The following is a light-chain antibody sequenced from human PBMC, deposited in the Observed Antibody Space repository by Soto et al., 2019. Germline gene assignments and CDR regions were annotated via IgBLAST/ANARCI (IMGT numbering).Light chain of an antibody. CDR1: QTVSTIY. CDR2: GAF. CDR3: QQRNIWPPVT. Sequence: EIVLTQSPGTLSLSPGERAILSCRASQTVSTIYLAWYQQKPGQAPRLLIYGAFNRAAGIPARFSGSGSGTDFTLTISSLEPEDSAVYYCQQRNIWPPVTFGQGTRLEIK. V-gene: IGKV3D-20*02. J-gene: IGKJ5*01.